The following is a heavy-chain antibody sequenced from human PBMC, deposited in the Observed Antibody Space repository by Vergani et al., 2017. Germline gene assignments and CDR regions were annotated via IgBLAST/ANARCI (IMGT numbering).Heavy chain of an antibody. D-gene: IGHD6-6*01. CDR1: GVTSAGYA. V-gene: IGHV3-9*02. Sequence: EVQLEESGGGLVLPGRSLRLSCVASGVTSAGYAMHWVRQAPGKGLEWVSGISWNSNSIGYADSVKGRFTISRDKAKNSLYLQMNSLRAEDTALYYCAKDLGTSSGGGWFDPWGQGTLVTVSS. J-gene: IGHJ5*02. CDR2: ISWNSNSI. CDR3: AKDLGTSSGGGWFDP.